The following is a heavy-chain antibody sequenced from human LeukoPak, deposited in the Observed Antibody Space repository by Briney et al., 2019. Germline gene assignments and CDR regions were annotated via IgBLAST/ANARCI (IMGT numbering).Heavy chain of an antibody. D-gene: IGHD3-22*01. J-gene: IGHJ3*02. V-gene: IGHV3-30*18. CDR3: ANYVEESLDYYDSSGCYALAFDI. CDR1: GFTFSSYG. CDR2: ISYDGSNK. Sequence: PGRSLRLSCAASGFTFSSYGMHWVRQAPGKGLEWVAVISYDGSNKYYADSVKGRFTISRDNSKNTLYLQMNSLRAEDTAVYYCANYVEESLDYYDSSGCYALAFDIWGQGTMVTVSS.